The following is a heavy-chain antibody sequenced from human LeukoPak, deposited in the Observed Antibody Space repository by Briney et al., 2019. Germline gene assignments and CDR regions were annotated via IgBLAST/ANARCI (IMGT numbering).Heavy chain of an antibody. CDR3: ARGQYSPDY. J-gene: IGHJ4*02. CDR1: GFTFSSYG. V-gene: IGHV3-33*01. Sequence: PGRSLRLSCAASGFTFSSYGMHWARQAPGKGLEWVAVIWYDGSNKYYTDSVKGRFTISRDNSKTTLYLQMNSLRAEDTAVYYCARGQYSPDYWGQGTLVTVSS. D-gene: IGHD2-15*01. CDR2: IWYDGSNK.